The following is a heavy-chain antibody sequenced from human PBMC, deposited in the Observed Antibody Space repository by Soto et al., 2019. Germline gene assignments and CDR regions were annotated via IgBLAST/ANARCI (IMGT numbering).Heavy chain of an antibody. D-gene: IGHD1-1*01. V-gene: IGHV4-59*01. J-gene: IGHJ4*02. CDR1: GGSISGYY. CDR3: ARLNGGY. Sequence: PSETLSLTCTVSGGSISGYYLSWIRQPPGKGLEWIGYIYYNSGSTNYNPSLKSRVTISVDTSKSQFSLKLSSVTAADTAVYYCARLNGGYWGQGTLVTVSS. CDR2: IYYNSGST.